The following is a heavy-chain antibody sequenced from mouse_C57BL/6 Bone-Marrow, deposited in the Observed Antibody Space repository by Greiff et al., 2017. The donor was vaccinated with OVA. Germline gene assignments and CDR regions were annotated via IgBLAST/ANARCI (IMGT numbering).Heavy chain of an antibody. CDR1: GYTLPDYE. Sequence: QVQLQQSGAELVRPGASVTLSCKASGYTLPDYEMHWVKQTPVHGLEWIGAIDPETGGTAYNQKFKGKAILTADKSSSTAYMELRSLKSADSAVYYCTRDYDYDRGGCDYWGQGTTLTVSS. D-gene: IGHD2-4*01. CDR2: IDPETGGT. CDR3: TRDYDYDRGGCDY. V-gene: IGHV1-15*01. J-gene: IGHJ2*01.